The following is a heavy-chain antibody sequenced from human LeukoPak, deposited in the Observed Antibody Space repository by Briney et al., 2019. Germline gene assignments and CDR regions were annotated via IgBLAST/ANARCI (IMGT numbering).Heavy chain of an antibody. J-gene: IGHJ6*02. CDR2: TYTSGST. V-gene: IGHV4-4*07. D-gene: IGHD2-15*01. Sequence: SETLSLTCTVSGGSISSYSWSWIRQPAGKGLEWIGRTYTSGSTNYNPSLKSRVTMSVDTSKNQFSLKLSSVTAADTAVYYCARQPAVAATPYYYYYGMDVWGQGTTVTVSS. CDR1: GGSISSYS. CDR3: ARQPAVAATPYYYYYGMDV.